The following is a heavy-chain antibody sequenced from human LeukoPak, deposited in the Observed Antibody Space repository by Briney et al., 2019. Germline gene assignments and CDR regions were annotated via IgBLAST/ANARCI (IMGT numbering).Heavy chain of an antibody. J-gene: IGHJ4*02. CDR3: ARAPDSDSGYDYFDY. V-gene: IGHV5-10-1*01. Sequence: GEFRRISCKGSGYTFTNHWISWVRQMPGKGLEWMGKIDPSDSYTNYSPSFHGHDTISADKSISTAYLQWSSLKASDTAMYYCARAPDSDSGYDYFDYWGKGTVDPVSS. CDR2: IDPSDSYT. CDR1: GYTFTNHW. D-gene: IGHD5-12*01.